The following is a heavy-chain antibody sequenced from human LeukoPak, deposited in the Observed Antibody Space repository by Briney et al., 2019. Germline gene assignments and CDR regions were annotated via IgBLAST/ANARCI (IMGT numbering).Heavy chain of an antibody. D-gene: IGHD2-2*02. J-gene: IGHJ4*02. CDR1: GGSVSSGSYY. Sequence: PSETLSLTCTVSGGSVSSGSYYWSWIRQPPGKGLEWIGYIYYSGSNNYNPSLKSRVTISVDTSKNQFSLKLSSVTAADTAVYYCARVGYQLLYDYWGQGTLVTVSS. V-gene: IGHV4-61*01. CDR3: ARVGYQLLYDY. CDR2: IYYSGSN.